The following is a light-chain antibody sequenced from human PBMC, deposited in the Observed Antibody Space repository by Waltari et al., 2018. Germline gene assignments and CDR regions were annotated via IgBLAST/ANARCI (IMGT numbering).Light chain of an antibody. CDR2: GAS. CDR1: QNVNSNY. Sequence: DIVLTQSPGSLSLSPGERATLSYRASQNVNSNYLAWYQQKPGQVPRLLVYGASTRATGIPDRFSGSGSGTDFTLTISRLEPEDLAVYYCHQYAGAPWTFGQGTKLEFK. CDR3: HQYAGAPWT. V-gene: IGKV3-20*01. J-gene: IGKJ1*01.